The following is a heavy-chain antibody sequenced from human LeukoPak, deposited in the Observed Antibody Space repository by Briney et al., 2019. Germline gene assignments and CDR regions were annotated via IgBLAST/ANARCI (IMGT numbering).Heavy chain of an antibody. Sequence: GGSLRLSCAASGFTFSSYAMHWVRQAPGKGLEWVAVILHDGSNKQYADSVKGRFAISRDNSKNTLYLQINSLRAEDTAVYYCATLSGDSHGYDYWGLGTLVTVSS. D-gene: IGHD5-18*01. CDR3: ATLSGDSHGYDY. J-gene: IGHJ4*02. CDR1: GFTFSSYA. CDR2: ILHDGSNK. V-gene: IGHV3-30*03.